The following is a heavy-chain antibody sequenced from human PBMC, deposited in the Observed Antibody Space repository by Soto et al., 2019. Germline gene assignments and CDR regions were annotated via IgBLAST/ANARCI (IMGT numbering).Heavy chain of an antibody. Sequence: QVQLVQSGAEVKKPGASVKVSCKASGYTFTSYGISWVRQAPGQGLEWMGWISAYNGNTNYAQKLQGRVTMTNDTSTSAAYMELRSLRSADTAVYYCARDLGSYCSSTSCSDSWGQGTLVAFSS. J-gene: IGHJ5*01. D-gene: IGHD2-2*01. CDR2: ISAYNGNT. CDR1: GYTFTSYG. CDR3: ARDLGSYCSSTSCSDS. V-gene: IGHV1-18*04.